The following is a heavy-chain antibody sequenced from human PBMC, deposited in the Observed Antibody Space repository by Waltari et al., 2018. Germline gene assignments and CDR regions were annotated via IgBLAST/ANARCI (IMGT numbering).Heavy chain of an antibody. V-gene: IGHV4-4*02. D-gene: IGHD1-26*01. CDR2: IHGSGKT. Sequence: QLQLQQSGPGLVKPSESLSLTCAVPGDSVSNNYWWSWVRQPPGKGLEWIGQIHGSGKTNYNPSFESRVTVSMDTSNNQFSLKVTSPTAADTAVYYCARDRGRGLYLDSWGQGTLVTVSP. CDR1: GDSVSNNYW. CDR3: ARDRGRGLYLDS. J-gene: IGHJ4*02.